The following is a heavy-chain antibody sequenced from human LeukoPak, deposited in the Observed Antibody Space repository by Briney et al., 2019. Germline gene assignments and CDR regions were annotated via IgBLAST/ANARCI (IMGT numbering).Heavy chain of an antibody. Sequence: PGGSLRLSCAASGFTFSSYWMSWVRQAPGKGLEWVANINQDGSEKYYVDSVKGRFTISRDNAKNSLYLQMSSPRAEDTAVYYCAREGCSGGSCYHNWFDPWGQGTLVTVSS. CDR2: INQDGSEK. D-gene: IGHD2-15*01. J-gene: IGHJ5*02. CDR1: GFTFSSYW. CDR3: AREGCSGGSCYHNWFDP. V-gene: IGHV3-7*01.